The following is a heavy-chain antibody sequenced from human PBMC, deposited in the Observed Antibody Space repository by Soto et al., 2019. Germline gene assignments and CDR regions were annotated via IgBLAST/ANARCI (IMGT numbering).Heavy chain of an antibody. Sequence: XSVKVSCKASVYTFTGYYMHWVRQAPGQGLEWMGWINPNSGGTNYAQKFQGRVTMTRDTSISTAYMELSRLRSDDTAVYYCARAAVADIYGMDVWGQGTTVTVSS. CDR2: INPNSGGT. V-gene: IGHV1-2*02. CDR3: ARAAVADIYGMDV. J-gene: IGHJ6*02. D-gene: IGHD6-19*01. CDR1: VYTFTGYY.